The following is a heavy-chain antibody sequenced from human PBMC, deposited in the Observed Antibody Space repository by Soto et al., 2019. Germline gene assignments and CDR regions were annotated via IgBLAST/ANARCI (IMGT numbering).Heavy chain of an antibody. CDR3: AKGDRKLTKVKEDWFDP. CDR2: ISGSGGST. CDR1: GFTFSSYA. V-gene: IGHV3-23*01. D-gene: IGHD1-7*01. J-gene: IGHJ5*02. Sequence: PGGSLRLSCAASGFTFSSYAMSWVRQTPGKGLEWVSAISGSGGSTYYADSVKGRFTISRDNSKNTLYLQMNSLRAEDTAVYYCAKGDRKLTKVKEDWFDPWGQGTLVTVAS.